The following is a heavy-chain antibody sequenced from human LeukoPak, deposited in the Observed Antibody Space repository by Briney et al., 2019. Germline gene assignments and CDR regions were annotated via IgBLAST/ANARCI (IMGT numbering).Heavy chain of an antibody. V-gene: IGHV4-39*01. CDR3: ASWYSSSWQYWFDP. D-gene: IGHD6-13*01. CDR2: IHYSGST. J-gene: IGHJ5*02. Sequence: SETLSLTCTVSGGSISRSSHYWGWIRQPPGKGLEWIGSIHYSGSTYYNPSLKSRGTISVDTSKNQFSLKLSSVTAADTAVYYCASWYSSSWQYWFDPWGQGTLVTVSS. CDR1: GGSISRSSHY.